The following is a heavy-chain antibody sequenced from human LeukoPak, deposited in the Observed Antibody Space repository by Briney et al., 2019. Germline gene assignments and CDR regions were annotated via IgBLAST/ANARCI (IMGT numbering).Heavy chain of an antibody. CDR1: GGSINNYY. Sequence: PSETLSLTCSVSGGSINNYYWTWLRQPAGQGLEWIGRIYPGGSVNYNPSLKSRVTMSVDTSKNQFSLKLSSVTAADTAVYYCARAYYYGSGSYGLDYWGQGTLVTVSS. CDR3: ARAYYYGSGSYGLDY. CDR2: IYPGGSV. J-gene: IGHJ4*02. D-gene: IGHD3-10*01. V-gene: IGHV4-4*07.